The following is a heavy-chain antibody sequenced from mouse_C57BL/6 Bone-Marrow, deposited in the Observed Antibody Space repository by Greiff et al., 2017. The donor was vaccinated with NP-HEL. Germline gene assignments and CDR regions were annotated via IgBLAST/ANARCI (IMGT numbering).Heavy chain of an antibody. CDR1: GYTFTSYG. V-gene: IGHV1-81*01. CDR2: IYPRSGNT. CDR3: ARRGCYGSSHY. D-gene: IGHD1-1*01. J-gene: IGHJ2*01. Sequence: VQLQQSGAELVRPGASVKLSCKASGYTFTSYGISWVKQRTGQGLEWIGEIYPRSGNTYYNEKFKGKATLTADKSSSTAYMELRSLTSEDAAVYFCARRGCYGSSHYWGQGTTLTVSS.